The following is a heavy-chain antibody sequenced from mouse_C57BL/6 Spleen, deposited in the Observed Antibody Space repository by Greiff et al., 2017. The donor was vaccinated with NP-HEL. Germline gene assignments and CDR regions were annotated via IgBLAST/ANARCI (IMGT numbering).Heavy chain of an antibody. J-gene: IGHJ4*01. Sequence: VKLMESGPGLVQPSQSLSITCTVSGFSLTSYGVHWVRQSPGKGLEWLGVIWSGGSTDYNAAFISRLSISKDNSKSQVFFKMNSLQADDTAIYYCARKVIYGNVSMDYWGQGTSVTVSS. D-gene: IGHD2-1*01. CDR1: GFSLTSYG. CDR3: ARKVIYGNVSMDY. V-gene: IGHV2-2*01. CDR2: IWSGGST.